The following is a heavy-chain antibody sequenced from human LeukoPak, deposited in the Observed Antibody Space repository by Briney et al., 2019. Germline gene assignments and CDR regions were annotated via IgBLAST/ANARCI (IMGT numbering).Heavy chain of an antibody. D-gene: IGHD3-10*01. CDR1: GGSISSYY. V-gene: IGHV4-4*07. J-gene: IGHJ4*02. CDR2: IYTSGST. CDR3: ARDESYYGSGSYPGH. Sequence: SETLSLTCTVSGGSISSYYWSWIRQPAGKGLEWIGRIYTSGSTNYNPSLKSRVTMSVDTSKNQFSLKLSSVTAADTALYYCARDESYYGSGSYPGHWGQGTLVTVSS.